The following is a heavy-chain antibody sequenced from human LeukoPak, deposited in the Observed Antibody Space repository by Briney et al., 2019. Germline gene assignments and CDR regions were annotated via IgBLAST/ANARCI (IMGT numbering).Heavy chain of an antibody. J-gene: IGHJ1*01. D-gene: IGHD6-19*01. V-gene: IGHV4-59*01. CDR2: IYYSGST. CDR1: CGSISRYY. CDR3: ATSLAVADGEYFHH. Sequence: SETLSLTCSVSCGSISRYYWSWIRQPPGKGLEWIGYIYYSGSTNYNPSLKSRVTMSVDTSKNQLSLKLSSVTAADTAVYYCATSLAVADGEYFHHWGQGTLVTVSS.